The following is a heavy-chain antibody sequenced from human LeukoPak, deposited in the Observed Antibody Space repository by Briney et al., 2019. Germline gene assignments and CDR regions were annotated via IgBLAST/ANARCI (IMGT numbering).Heavy chain of an antibody. CDR1: GFTFSSYA. CDR2: ISASGGGT. Sequence: GRSLRLSCAASGFTFSSYAMYWVRQAPGKGLEWVSGISASGGGTHYADSVKGRFTISRDNSKNTLYLQMNSLRVEDTAVYYCAKSRSSSSGANFVDWGQGTLVTVSS. D-gene: IGHD6-6*01. J-gene: IGHJ4*02. CDR3: AKSRSSSSGANFVD. V-gene: IGHV3-23*01.